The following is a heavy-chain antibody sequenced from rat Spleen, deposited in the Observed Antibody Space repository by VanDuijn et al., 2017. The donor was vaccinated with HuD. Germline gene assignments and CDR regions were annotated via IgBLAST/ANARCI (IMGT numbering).Heavy chain of an antibody. V-gene: IGHV5S14*01. CDR2: IITGCGNT. J-gene: IGHJ3*01. CDR3: ARQALRYNSGYANWFVY. CDR1: GFTFSNYG. D-gene: IGHD4-3*01. Sequence: EVQLVESGGGLVQPGRSLKLSCAASGFTFSNYGMAWVRQTPTKGLEWVASIITGCGNTYYRDSVKGRFTISRDNAKNTQYLQMDSLRSEDTATYYCARQALRYNSGYANWFVYWGQGTLVTVSS.